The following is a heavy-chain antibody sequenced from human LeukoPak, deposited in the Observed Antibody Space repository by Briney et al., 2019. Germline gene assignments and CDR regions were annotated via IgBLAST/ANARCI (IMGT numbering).Heavy chain of an antibody. CDR3: ARHDYYGSLNWFDP. V-gene: IGHV4-39*01. Sequence: PSETLSLTCIVSGGSLNSPNYYWGWIRQPPGKGLEWIGTISYSGTNYYNPSLKCRLTISVDTSKTQFSLTLTSVTAADMSVYYCARHDYYGSLNWFDPWGQGTLITVSS. CDR2: ISYSGTN. J-gene: IGHJ5*02. D-gene: IGHD3-10*01. CDR1: GGSLNSPNYY.